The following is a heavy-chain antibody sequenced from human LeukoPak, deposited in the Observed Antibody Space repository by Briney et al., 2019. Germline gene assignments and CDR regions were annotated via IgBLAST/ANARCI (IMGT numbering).Heavy chain of an antibody. CDR3: ARHLGGSYKDY. J-gene: IGHJ4*02. V-gene: IGHV4-59*01. CDR2: IYYSGRST. CDR1: GGSISSYY. Sequence: SETLSLTCTVSGGSISSYYWSWIRQPPGKGLEWIGYIYYSGRSTYYNPSLKSRVTISIDTSKNQFSLKLSSVTAADTAVYYCARHLGGSYKDYWGQGTLVTVSS. D-gene: IGHD3-16*01.